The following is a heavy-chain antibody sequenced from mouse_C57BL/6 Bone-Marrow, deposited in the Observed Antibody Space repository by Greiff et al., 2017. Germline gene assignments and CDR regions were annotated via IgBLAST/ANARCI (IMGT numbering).Heavy chain of an antibody. J-gene: IGHJ3*01. CDR2: INPNNGGT. CDR3: ARGYYGSSFFAY. V-gene: IGHV1-26*01. D-gene: IGHD1-1*01. CDR1: GYTFTDYY. Sequence: EVQLQQSGPELVKPGASVKISCKASGYTFTDYYMNWVKQSHGKSLEWIGDINPNNGGTSYNQKFKGKATLTVDKSSSTAYMELRSLTSEDSAVYYCARGYYGSSFFAYWGQGTRVTVSA.